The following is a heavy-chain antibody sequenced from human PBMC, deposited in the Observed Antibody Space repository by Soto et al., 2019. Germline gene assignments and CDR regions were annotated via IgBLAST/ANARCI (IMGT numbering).Heavy chain of an antibody. V-gene: IGHV3-15*01. D-gene: IGHD2-2*01. J-gene: IGHJ4*02. Sequence: GGSLRLSCAASGFTFSNAGMSWVRQAPGKGLEWVGRIKSKTDGGTTDYAAPVKGRFTISRDDSKNTLYLQMNSLKTEDTAVYYCTTENYPDIVVVPAARSWGQGTLVTVSS. CDR3: TTENYPDIVVVPAARS. CDR1: GFTFSNAG. CDR2: IKSKTDGGTT.